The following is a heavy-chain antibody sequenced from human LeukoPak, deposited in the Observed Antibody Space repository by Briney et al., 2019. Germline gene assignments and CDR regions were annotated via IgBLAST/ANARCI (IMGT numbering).Heavy chain of an antibody. CDR2: ISAYNGNT. Sequence: ASVKVSCKASGYTFTSYGISWVRQAPGHGLEWMGWISAYNGNTNYAQKLQGRVTMTTDTSTSTAYMELRSLRSDDTAVYYCARDEDPGYSSSWIDYWGQGTLVTVSS. J-gene: IGHJ4*02. CDR1: GYTFTSYG. D-gene: IGHD6-13*01. V-gene: IGHV1-18*01. CDR3: ARDEDPGYSSSWIDY.